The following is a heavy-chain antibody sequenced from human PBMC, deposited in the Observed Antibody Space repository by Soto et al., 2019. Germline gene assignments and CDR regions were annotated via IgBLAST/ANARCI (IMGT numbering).Heavy chain of an antibody. CDR1: EGSLSSCSCY. V-gene: IGHV4-31*02. CDR2: IYYSEST. Sequence: SETLSLTCTVSEGSLSSCSCYWRWIRQHPGKGLEWIGYIYYSESTYYNPSLKSRVTISVDTSKNQFSLKLSSVTAADTAVYYCARDQAIGGSSYWGQGTLVTVSS. D-gene: IGHD1-26*01. CDR3: ARDQAIGGSSY. J-gene: IGHJ4*02.